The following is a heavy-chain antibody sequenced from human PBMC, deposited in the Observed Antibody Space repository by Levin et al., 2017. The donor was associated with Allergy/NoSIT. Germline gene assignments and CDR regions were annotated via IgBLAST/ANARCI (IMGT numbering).Heavy chain of an antibody. J-gene: IGHJ5*02. CDR1: GFTFSSYS. D-gene: IGHD2-2*01. V-gene: IGHV3-48*01. CDR2: ISSSSSTI. Sequence: GGSLRLSCAASGFTFSSYSMNWVRQAPGKGLEWVSYISSSSSTIYYADSVKGRFTISRDNAKNSLYLQMNSLRAEDTAVYYCARRYCSSTSCYYNWFDPWGQGTLVTVSS. CDR3: ARRYCSSTSCYYNWFDP.